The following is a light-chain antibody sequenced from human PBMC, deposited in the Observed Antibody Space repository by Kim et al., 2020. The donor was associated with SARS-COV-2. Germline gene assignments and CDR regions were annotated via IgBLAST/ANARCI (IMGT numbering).Light chain of an antibody. J-gene: IGLJ3*02. CDR2: YDS. Sequence: PGKTAGMTCRRKNIGSKSVHWYQQKPGQAPVLVIYYDSDRPSGIPERFSGSNSGNTATLTISRVEAGDEADYYCQVWDSSSDHRVFGGGTQLTVL. CDR3: QVWDSSSDHRV. V-gene: IGLV3-21*04. CDR1: NIGSKS.